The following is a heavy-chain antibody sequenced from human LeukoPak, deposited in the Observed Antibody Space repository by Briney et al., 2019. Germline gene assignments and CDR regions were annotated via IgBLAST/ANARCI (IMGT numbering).Heavy chain of an antibody. D-gene: IGHD4/OR15-4a*01. V-gene: IGHV4-59*08. CDR2: IYYSGST. CDR1: GGSISSYY. J-gene: IGHJ4*02. Sequence: SETLSLTCTVSGGSISSYYWSWIRQPPGKGLEWSGYIYYSGSTNYNPSLKSLVTISVDTSKNQFSLRLSSVSAADTALYYCARHAAFADYQSHLTHFDYWGQGTLVTVSS. CDR3: ARHAAFADYQSHLTHFDY.